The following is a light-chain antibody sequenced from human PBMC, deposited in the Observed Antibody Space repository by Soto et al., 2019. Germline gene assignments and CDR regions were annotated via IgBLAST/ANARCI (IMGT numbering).Light chain of an antibody. J-gene: IGKJ1*01. CDR3: QHYGGTSWT. CDR2: GAA. V-gene: IGKV3-20*01. Sequence: EIVLTQSPGTLSLSPGERATLSCRASQSVTSSSLAWYQQKAGQAPRLLIYGAADRTTGIPDRFSGSGSGTDFTLTISGLEPEDFAVYYCQHYGGTSWTFGQGTKVEIK. CDR1: QSVTSSS.